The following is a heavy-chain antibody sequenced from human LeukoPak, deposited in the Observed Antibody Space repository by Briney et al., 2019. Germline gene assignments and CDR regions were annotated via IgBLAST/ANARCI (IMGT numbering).Heavy chain of an antibody. CDR2: INPSGGST. CDR1: GYTFTNYY. CDR3: ARVRLSYYYDSSNYYAEVDYYYYGMDV. Sequence: ASVKVSCKASGYTFTNYYLHWVRQAPGQGLEWMGLINPSGGSTSYAQRFQGRVTMTRDTSTSTVHMELSSLRSEDTAVYYCARVRLSYYYDSSNYYAEVDYYYYGMDVWGQGTTVTVSS. D-gene: IGHD3-22*01. V-gene: IGHV1-46*01. J-gene: IGHJ6*02.